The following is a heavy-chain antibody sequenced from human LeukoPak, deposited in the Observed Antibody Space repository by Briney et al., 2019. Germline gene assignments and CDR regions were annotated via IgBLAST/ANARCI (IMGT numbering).Heavy chain of an antibody. CDR1: GFTFSSYG. CDR2: IRYDGSNK. V-gene: IGHV3-30*02. D-gene: IGHD5-12*01. J-gene: IGHJ4*02. CDR3: AKGINSGYDSGFLDY. Sequence: GGSLRLSCAASGFTFSSYGMHWVRQAPGKGLEWVAFIRYDGSNKYYADSVKGRFTISRDNSKNTLYLQMNSLRAEDTAVYYCAKGINSGYDSGFLDYWGQGTLVTVSS.